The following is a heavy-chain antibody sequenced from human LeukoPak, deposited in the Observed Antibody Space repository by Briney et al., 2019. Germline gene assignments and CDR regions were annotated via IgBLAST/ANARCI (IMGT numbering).Heavy chain of an antibody. J-gene: IGHJ4*02. CDR2: IGEDGSEI. D-gene: IGHD2-21*01. Sequence: GGSLRLSCAASADTFSPYWMSGVRQAPGKGLEWVANIGEDGSEIYYVDSVKGRFTISRDNAKNSLYLQMNSLRAEDTAVYYCATNSGWRFDYWGQGTLVTVSS. V-gene: IGHV3-7*02. CDR1: ADTFSPYW. CDR3: ATNSGWRFDY.